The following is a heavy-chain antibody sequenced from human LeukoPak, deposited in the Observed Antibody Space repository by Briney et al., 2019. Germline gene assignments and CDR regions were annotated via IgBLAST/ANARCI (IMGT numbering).Heavy chain of an antibody. CDR1: GFTFSSYA. D-gene: IGHD6-6*01. V-gene: IGHV3-64*01. Sequence: GGSLRLXCAASGFTFSSYAMHWVRQAPGKGLEYVSAISSNGGSAYYANSVKGRFTISRDNSKNTLYLQMGSLRAEDMAVYYCARGESEYSSSAGDYWGQGTLVTVSS. CDR3: ARGESEYSSSAGDY. J-gene: IGHJ4*02. CDR2: ISSNGGSA.